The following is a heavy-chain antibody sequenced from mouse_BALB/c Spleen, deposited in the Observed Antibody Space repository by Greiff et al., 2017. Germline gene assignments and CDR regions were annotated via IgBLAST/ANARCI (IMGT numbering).Heavy chain of an antibody. J-gene: IGHJ2*01. Sequence: QVQLQQSGAELAKPGASVKMSCKASGYTFTSYWMHWVKQRPGQGLEWIGYINPSTGYTEYNQKFKDKATLTADKSSSSAYMQLSSLTSEDSAVYYCARETTVVATDYWGQGTTLTVSS. D-gene: IGHD1-1*01. CDR3: ARETTVVATDY. CDR1: GYTFTSYW. V-gene: IGHV1-7*01. CDR2: INPSTGYT.